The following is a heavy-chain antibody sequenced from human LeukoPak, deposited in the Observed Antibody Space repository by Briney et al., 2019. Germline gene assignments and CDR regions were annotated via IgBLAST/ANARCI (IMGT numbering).Heavy chain of an antibody. CDR2: ISGRGSTI. V-gene: IGHV3-48*03. CDR1: GFTFSSYE. CDR3: ASLDRGYYYSFDY. J-gene: IGHJ4*02. Sequence: GGSLRLSCAASGFTFSSYEMNWVRQAPGKGLEWVSYISGRGSTIYNADSVKGRFTISRDNAKNSLYLQMNSLRAEDTAVYYCASLDRGYYYSFDYWGQGILVTVSS. D-gene: IGHD2/OR15-2a*01.